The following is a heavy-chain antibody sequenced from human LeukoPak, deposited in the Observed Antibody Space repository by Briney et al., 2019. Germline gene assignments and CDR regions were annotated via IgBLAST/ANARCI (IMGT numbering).Heavy chain of an antibody. D-gene: IGHD6-19*01. CDR1: GGSISGHY. CDR2: IYHSGST. J-gene: IGHJ4*02. Sequence: PSETLSLTCTVSGGSISGHYWSWIRQPPGKGLEWIGYIYHSGSTNYNPSLKSRVTISVDTSKNQFSLKLTSVTAADTAVYYCARGGIAVAAPHYWGQGTLVTVSS. V-gene: IGHV4-59*11. CDR3: ARGGIAVAAPHY.